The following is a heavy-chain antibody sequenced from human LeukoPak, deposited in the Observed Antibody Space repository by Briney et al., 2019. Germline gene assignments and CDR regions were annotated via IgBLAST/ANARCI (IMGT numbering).Heavy chain of an antibody. V-gene: IGHV4-59*08. J-gene: IGHJ4*02. CDR2: IYYSGST. Sequence: SETLSLTCTVSGGSISSYYWSWIRQPPGKGLEWIGYIYYSGSTNYNPSLKSRVTISVDTSKNQFSLKLSSVTAADTAVYYCARQKAARPGGYFDYWGQGTLVTVSS. CDR3: ARQKAARPGGYFDY. CDR1: GGSISSYY. D-gene: IGHD6-6*01.